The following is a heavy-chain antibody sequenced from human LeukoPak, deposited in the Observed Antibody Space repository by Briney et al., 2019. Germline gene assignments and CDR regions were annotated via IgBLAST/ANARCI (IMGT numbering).Heavy chain of an antibody. J-gene: IGHJ4*02. V-gene: IGHV4-59*12. CDR3: ARVGADGSGFLFDY. CDR2: TYDSGST. CDR1: GGSISSYF. D-gene: IGHD3-10*01. Sequence: SETLSLTCTVSGGSISSYFWSWIRQPPGKGLEWIGFTYDSGSTNYNPSLKSRVTISVDTSKNQFSLKLSSVTAADTAVYYCARVGADGSGFLFDYWGQGTLVTVSS.